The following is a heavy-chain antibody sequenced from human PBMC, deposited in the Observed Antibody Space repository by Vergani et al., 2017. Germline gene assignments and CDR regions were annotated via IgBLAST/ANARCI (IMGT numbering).Heavy chain of an antibody. Sequence: VQLVESGGGVVQPGRSLRLSCAASGFTFSSYSMNWVRQAPGKGLEWVSSISSSSSYIYYADSVKGRFTISRDNAKNSLYLQMNSLRAEDTAVYYCARDQQLVRRRRDWYFDLWGRGTLVTVSS. CDR2: ISSSSSYI. V-gene: IGHV3-21*01. CDR3: ARDQQLVRRRRDWYFDL. J-gene: IGHJ2*01. CDR1: GFTFSSYS. D-gene: IGHD6-13*01.